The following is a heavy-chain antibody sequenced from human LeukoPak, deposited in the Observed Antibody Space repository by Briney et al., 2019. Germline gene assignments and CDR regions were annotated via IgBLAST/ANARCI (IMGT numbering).Heavy chain of an antibody. D-gene: IGHD1-26*01. J-gene: IGHJ4*02. CDR2: ISGYNAKT. Sequence: GASVKVSCKASGYMFSSYYMTWVRQAPGHGLEWFGWISGYNAKTNYAQKFQGRVTMTTDTSTRTAYLELRSLSSDDTAVYYCTRTRDYFATTRYFDYWGQGTLVTVSS. V-gene: IGHV1-18*01. CDR3: TRTRDYFATTRYFDY. CDR1: GYMFSSYY.